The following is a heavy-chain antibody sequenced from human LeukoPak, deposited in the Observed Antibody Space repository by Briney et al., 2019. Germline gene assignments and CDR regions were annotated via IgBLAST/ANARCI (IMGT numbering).Heavy chain of an antibody. CDR1: AGSIRNYY. CDR2: IYTSGST. V-gene: IGHV4-4*07. CDR3: ARVAVPGEYYSYGMDV. J-gene: IGHJ6*02. D-gene: IGHD2-2*01. Sequence: PSETLSLTCTVSAGSIRNYYWSWIRQPAGKGLEWIGRIYTSGSTNYNPSLKSRITMSVDTSKNQFSLKLRSVTAADTAVYFCARVAVPGEYYSYGMDVWGQGTTVTVSS.